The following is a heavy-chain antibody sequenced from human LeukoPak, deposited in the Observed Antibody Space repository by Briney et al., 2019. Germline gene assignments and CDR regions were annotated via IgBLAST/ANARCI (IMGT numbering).Heavy chain of an antibody. D-gene: IGHD2-21*02. CDR2: INPRGGST. Sequence: ASVKVPCKASGYTFTNYFMHWVRQAPGQGLEWMGIINPRGGSTGYAQKFQGRITMTTDMSTRTVYMELSSLESEDTAVYYCARRDCVGDCYSNWFDPWGQGTLVTVSS. CDR3: ARRDCVGDCYSNWFDP. J-gene: IGHJ5*02. V-gene: IGHV1-46*01. CDR1: GYTFTNYF.